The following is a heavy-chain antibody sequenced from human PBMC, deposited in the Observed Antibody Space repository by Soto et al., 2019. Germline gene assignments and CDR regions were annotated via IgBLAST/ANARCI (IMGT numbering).Heavy chain of an antibody. V-gene: IGHV5-51*03. D-gene: IGHD3-16*01. CDR2: IYLGDSDT. Sequence: EVHLVQSGVEVKKPGESLKISCRASGYTLFNYWIAWVRQVPGKGLEWMGSIYLGDSDTRYSPSFEGHVTISADKSIGTAYVQWSSLKASDTAIYYCARLGERGSYFDYWGQGTLVTVSS. CDR1: GYTLFNYW. CDR3: ARLGERGSYFDY. J-gene: IGHJ4*02.